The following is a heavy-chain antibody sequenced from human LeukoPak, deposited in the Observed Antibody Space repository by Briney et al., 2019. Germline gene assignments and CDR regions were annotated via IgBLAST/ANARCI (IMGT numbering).Heavy chain of an antibody. CDR3: ARRGYYYDSSGNNWFDP. Sequence: KTSETLSLTCTVSGYSISSGYYWGWIRQPPGKGLEWIGSIYHSGSTYYNPSLKSRVTISVDTSKNQFSLKLSSVTAADTAVYYCARRGYYYDSSGNNWFDPWGQGTLVTVSS. CDR2: IYHSGST. J-gene: IGHJ5*02. D-gene: IGHD3-22*01. CDR1: GYSISSGYY. V-gene: IGHV4-38-2*02.